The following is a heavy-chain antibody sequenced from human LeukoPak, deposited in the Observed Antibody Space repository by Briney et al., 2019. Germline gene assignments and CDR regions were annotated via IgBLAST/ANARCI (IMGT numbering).Heavy chain of an antibody. CDR3: ARSTPGYCSSTSCYTSGLIHWYYYYMDV. J-gene: IGHJ6*03. D-gene: IGHD2-2*02. V-gene: IGHV4-34*01. Sequence: SETLSLTCAVYGGSFSGYYWSWIRQPPGKGLEWIGEINHSGSTNYNPSLKSRVTISVDTSKNQFSLKLSSVTAADTAVYYCARSTPGYCSSTSCYTSGLIHWYYYYMDVWGKGTTVTVSS. CDR2: INHSGST. CDR1: GGSFSGYY.